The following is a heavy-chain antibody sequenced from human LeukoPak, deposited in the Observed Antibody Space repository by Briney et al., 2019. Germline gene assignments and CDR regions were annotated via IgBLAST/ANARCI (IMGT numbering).Heavy chain of an antibody. CDR3: VKDWFGDF. J-gene: IGHJ4*02. D-gene: IGHD3-10*01. V-gene: IGHV3-64D*06. CDR1: GFTFRTYA. CDR2: IISNGDST. Sequence: GGSLRLSCSASGFTFRTYAMHWVRQAPGKGLEYVSAIISNGDSTYYADSVKGRFTISRDNSRNTVYLQMSSLRADDTAVYYCVKDWFGDFWGQGTLVTVSS.